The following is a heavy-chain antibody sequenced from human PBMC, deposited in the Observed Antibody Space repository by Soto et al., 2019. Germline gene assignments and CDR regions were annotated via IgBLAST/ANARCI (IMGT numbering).Heavy chain of an antibody. V-gene: IGHV4-59*01. CDR1: GGSISSYY. CDR2: IYYSGST. Sequence: SETLSLTCTVSGGSISSYYWSWIRQPPGKGLEWIGYIYYSGSTNYNPSLKSRVTISVDTSKNQFSLKLSSVTAADTAVYYCASGYDILTGYDYWGQGTLVTVSS. J-gene: IGHJ4*02. D-gene: IGHD3-9*01. CDR3: ASGYDILTGYDY.